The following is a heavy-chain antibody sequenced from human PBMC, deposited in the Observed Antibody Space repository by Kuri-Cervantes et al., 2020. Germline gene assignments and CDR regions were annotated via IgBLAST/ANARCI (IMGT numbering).Heavy chain of an antibody. Sequence: ASVKVSCKASGYTFTSYGISWVRQATGQGLEWMGWMNPNSGNTGYAQKFQGRVTMTRNTSISTAYMELSSLRSEDTAVYYCAIAYYYGSGSYSFDPWGQGTLVTVSS. CDR1: GYTFTSYG. CDR3: AIAYYYGSGSYSFDP. CDR2: MNPNSGNT. V-gene: IGHV1-8*02. D-gene: IGHD3-10*01. J-gene: IGHJ5*02.